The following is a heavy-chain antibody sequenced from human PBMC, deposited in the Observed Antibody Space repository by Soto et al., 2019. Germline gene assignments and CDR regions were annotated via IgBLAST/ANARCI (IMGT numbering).Heavy chain of an antibody. D-gene: IGHD5-18*01. CDR1: GFTFSSYA. CDR2: ISYDGSNK. J-gene: IGHJ4*02. V-gene: IGHV3-30-3*01. CDR3: AREIAAKHDY. Sequence: QVQLVESGGGVVQPGRSLRLSCAASGFTFSSYAMHWVRQAPGKGLECVAVISYDGSNKYYADSVKGRFTISRDNSKNTLYLQMNSLRAEDTAVYYCAREIAAKHDYWGQGTLVTVSS.